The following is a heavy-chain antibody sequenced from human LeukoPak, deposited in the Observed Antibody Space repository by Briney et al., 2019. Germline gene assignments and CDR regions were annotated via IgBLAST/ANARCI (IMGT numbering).Heavy chain of an antibody. CDR1: GDSIISGSYS. Sequence: PSETLSLTCTVSGDSIISGSYSWVWIRQPPGKGLEYIANISYIGNTDYNPSLKSRVTVSVDTSKNQFSLNLSSVTAADTAVYYCARDHSTPGYCSGGSCGDAFDIWGQGTMVTVSS. J-gene: IGHJ3*02. D-gene: IGHD2-15*01. CDR2: ISYIGNT. CDR3: ARDHSTPGYCSGGSCGDAFDI. V-gene: IGHV4-39*02.